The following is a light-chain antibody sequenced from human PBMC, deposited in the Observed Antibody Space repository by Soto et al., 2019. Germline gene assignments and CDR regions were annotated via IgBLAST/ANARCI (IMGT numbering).Light chain of an antibody. J-gene: IGKJ1*01. CDR2: TAS. V-gene: IGKV3-15*01. CDR3: QQFRNWPWT. Sequence: EIVLTQSPGTLSVSPGDRVTLSCRASQSISINLAWYQHKPGQAPRLLMQTASSRASGVPARISGSGSGTEFTLTISSLQSEDFAVYYCQQFRNWPWTFGQGTKLDIK. CDR1: QSISIN.